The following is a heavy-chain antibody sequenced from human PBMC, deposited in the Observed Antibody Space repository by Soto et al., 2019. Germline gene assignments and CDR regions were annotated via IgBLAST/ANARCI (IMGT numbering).Heavy chain of an antibody. CDR1: GYTFISYG. D-gene: IGHD3-22*01. CDR2: ISAYNGNT. V-gene: IGHV1-18*01. J-gene: IGHJ4*02. Sequence: QVQLVQSGAEVKKPGASVKVSCKASGYTFISYGISWVRQAPGQGLEWMGWISAYNGNTNYAQNLQGRVTMTTDTPTSKAYMEVRSLRSDDRAVYYGARGVFFYDRRGFAYWGRGTLV. CDR3: ARGVFFYDRRGFAY.